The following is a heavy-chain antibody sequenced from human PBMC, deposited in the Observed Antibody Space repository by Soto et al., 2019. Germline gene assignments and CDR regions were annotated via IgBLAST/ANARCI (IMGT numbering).Heavy chain of an antibody. CDR3: ARAGTSGYDILTGYSDHFDY. CDR1: GGSISSYY. V-gene: IGHV4-59*01. Sequence: KASETLSLTCTVSGGSISSYYWSWIRQPPGKGLEWIGYIYYSGSTNYNPSLKSRVTISVDTSKNQFSLKLSSVTAADTAVYYCARAGTSGYDILTGYSDHFDYWGQGTLVTVSS. CDR2: IYYSGST. D-gene: IGHD3-9*01. J-gene: IGHJ4*02.